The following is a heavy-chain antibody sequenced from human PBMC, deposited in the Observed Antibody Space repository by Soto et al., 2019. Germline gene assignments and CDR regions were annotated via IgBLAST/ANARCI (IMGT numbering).Heavy chain of an antibody. J-gene: IGHJ4*02. CDR2: ISGSGFST. D-gene: IGHD4-17*01. CDR3: ASRSATVLSLTY. CDR1: GLTSGPYG. V-gene: IGHV3-23*01. Sequence: GGSLRLSCAASGLTSGPYGMTWVRQAPGRGLEWVSTISGSGFSTHYAESVQGRFTISRDNSKNTMYLQMNSLRAEDTAVYYCASRSATVLSLTYWGPGTQITVSS.